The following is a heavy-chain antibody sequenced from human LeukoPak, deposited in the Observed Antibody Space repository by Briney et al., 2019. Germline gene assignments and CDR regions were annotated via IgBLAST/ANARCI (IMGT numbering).Heavy chain of an antibody. CDR2: ISTYNGNT. D-gene: IGHD3-10*01. CDR3: VRGYGSGSYSNFDY. V-gene: IGHV1-18*01. Sequence: ASVKVSCKASGYTFTSYGISWVLQAPGQALEWMGWISTYNGNTNYAQKLQGRVTMTTNTSTSTAYMELRSLRSDDTAVYYCVRGYGSGSYSNFDYWGQGTLVTVSS. J-gene: IGHJ4*02. CDR1: GYTFTSYG.